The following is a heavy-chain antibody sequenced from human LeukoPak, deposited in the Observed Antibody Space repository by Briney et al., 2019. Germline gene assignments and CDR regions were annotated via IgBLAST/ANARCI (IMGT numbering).Heavy chain of an antibody. CDR2: VYDSGST. D-gene: IGHD3-9*01. V-gene: IGHV4-39*01. CDR1: GGSIDSGSSY. CDR3: ARLNYDILTGYYMVFDY. J-gene: IGHJ4*02. Sequence: SETLSLTCNVSGGSIDSGSSYWGWIRQAPGKGLEWIGSVYDSGSTYYTPSLKSRVTISVDTSKNQFSLKLSSVTAADTAVYYCARLNYDILTGYYMVFDYWGQGTLVTVSS.